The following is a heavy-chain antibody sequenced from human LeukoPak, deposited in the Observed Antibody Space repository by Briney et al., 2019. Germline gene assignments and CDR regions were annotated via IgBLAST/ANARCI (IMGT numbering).Heavy chain of an antibody. Sequence: PGGSLRLSCAASGFTFSSYWMSWVRQAPGKGLQWVANIKQDGSEKYYVDSVTGRFTISRDNAKNSLSLQMNSLRAEDTAVYYCARYSSSWHAYDIWGQGTMATVSA. CDR3: ARYSSSWHAYDI. V-gene: IGHV3-7*05. J-gene: IGHJ3*02. CDR1: GFTFSSYW. CDR2: IKQDGSEK. D-gene: IGHD6-13*01.